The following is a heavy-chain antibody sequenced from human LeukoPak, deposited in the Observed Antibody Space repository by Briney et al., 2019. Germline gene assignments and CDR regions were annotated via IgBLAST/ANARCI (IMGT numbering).Heavy chain of an antibody. CDR2: MSYDGKSK. CDR1: GFTFSSYA. CDR3: ARSMSGSREL. Sequence: PGRSLRLSCAASGFTFSSYAMHWVRQALGKGLEWVAIMSYDGKSKYYADSVKGRFTISRDNAKNTLYLQMNSLSAEDTAMYYCARSMSGSRELWGQGTLVTVSP. J-gene: IGHJ4*02. V-gene: IGHV3-30*03. D-gene: IGHD1-26*01.